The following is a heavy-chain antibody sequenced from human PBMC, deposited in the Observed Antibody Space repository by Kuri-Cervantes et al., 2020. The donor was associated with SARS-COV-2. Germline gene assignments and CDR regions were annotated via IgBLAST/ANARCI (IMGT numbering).Heavy chain of an antibody. CDR2: IYSGGST. CDR3: ARDRHSGYASYYGMDV. CDR1: GFTVSSNY. V-gene: IGHV3-53*05. J-gene: IGHJ6*02. D-gene: IGHD5-12*01. Sequence: GGSLRLSCAASGFTVSSNYMSWVRQAPGKGLEWASVIYSGGSTYYADSVKGRFTISRDNSKNTLYLQMNSLRAEDTAVYYCARDRHSGYASYYGMDVWGQGTTVTVSS.